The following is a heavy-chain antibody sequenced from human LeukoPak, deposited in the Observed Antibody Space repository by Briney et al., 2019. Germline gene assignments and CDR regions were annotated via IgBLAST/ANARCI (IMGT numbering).Heavy chain of an antibody. J-gene: IGHJ6*03. V-gene: IGHV3-7*01. D-gene: IGHD3-3*01. CDR3: ARDHAFSYYYYMDV. CDR2: INQDGSEK. Sequence: GGSLRLSCAASGFIFSSYWMSWVRQAPGKGPEWVANINQDGSEKYYVDSVKGRFTISRDNAKNSLYLQMNSLRAEGTAVYYCARDHAFSYYYYMDVWGKGTTVTVSS. CDR1: GFIFSSYW.